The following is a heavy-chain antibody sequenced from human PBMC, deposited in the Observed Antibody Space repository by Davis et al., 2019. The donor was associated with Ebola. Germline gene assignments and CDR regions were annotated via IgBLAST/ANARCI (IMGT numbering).Heavy chain of an antibody. Sequence: MPSETLSLTCTVSGGSVSSGSYYWSWIRQPPEKGLEWVGYIYYSGSTNCNPSLKSRVTISVDTSKNQFSLKLSSVTAADTAVYYCASGGGVDYWGQGTLVTVSS. CDR2: IYYSGST. D-gene: IGHD3-10*01. CDR3: ASGGGVDY. J-gene: IGHJ4*02. V-gene: IGHV4-61*01. CDR1: GGSVSSGSYY.